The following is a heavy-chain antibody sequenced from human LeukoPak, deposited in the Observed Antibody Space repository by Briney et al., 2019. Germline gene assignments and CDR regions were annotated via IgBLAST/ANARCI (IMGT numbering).Heavy chain of an antibody. CDR3: AGDYGDYGEYFDH. CDR2: ISSRSTTI. CDR1: GFTFSSYS. D-gene: IGHD4-17*01. Sequence: GESLRLSCAASGFTFSSYSMNWVRQAPGKGLEWISYISSRSTTISYADSVKGRFTISRDNAKNSLYLQMNSLRGEDTAVYYCAGDYGDYGEYFDHWGQGTLVTVSS. V-gene: IGHV3-48*01. J-gene: IGHJ4*02.